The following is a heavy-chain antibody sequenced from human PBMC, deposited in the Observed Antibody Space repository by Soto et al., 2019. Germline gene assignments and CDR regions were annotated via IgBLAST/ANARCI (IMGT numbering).Heavy chain of an antibody. CDR2: TYYRSKWYD. V-gene: IGHV6-1*01. J-gene: IGHJ4*02. Sequence: PSQTLSLTCAISGDSVSSNTVAWNWIRQSPPRGLEWLGRTYYRSKWYDDYAESVKSRITINPDTSKNQFYMQLSSLTSEDTAVNYCARDDSGFSGSHYIDYFNYWGQGALVTVSS. CDR1: GDSVSSNTVA. CDR3: ARDDSGFSGSHYIDYFNY. D-gene: IGHD1-26*01.